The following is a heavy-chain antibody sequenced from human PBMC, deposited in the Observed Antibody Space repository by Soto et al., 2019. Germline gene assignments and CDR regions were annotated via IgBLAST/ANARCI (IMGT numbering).Heavy chain of an antibody. CDR1: GYTFNSYG. D-gene: IGHD7-27*01. CDR2: ISVYNGNT. Sequence: EASVKVSCKASGYTFNSYGISWVRQAPGQGLEWMGWISVYNGNTNYAQKVQGRVTMSIDTPKNQFYMKLSSLTAADTAVYYCAKNWNWGSLVHWGQGTLVTVSS. V-gene: IGHV1-18*01. CDR3: AKNWNWGSLVH. J-gene: IGHJ4*02.